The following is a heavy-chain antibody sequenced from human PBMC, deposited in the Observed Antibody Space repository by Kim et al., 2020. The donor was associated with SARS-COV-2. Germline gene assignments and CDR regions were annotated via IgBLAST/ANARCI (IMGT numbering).Heavy chain of an antibody. CDR1: GFTFSSYA. CDR3: AKNNGLPSFFGGQAAAGYFDY. Sequence: GGSLRLSCAASGFTFSSYAMSWVRQAPGKGLEWVSAISGSGGSTYYADSVKGRFTISRDNSKNTLYLQMNSLRAEDTAVYYCAKNNGLPSFFGGQAAAGYFDYWGQGTLVTVSS. CDR2: ISGSGGST. V-gene: IGHV3-23*01. J-gene: IGHJ4*02. D-gene: IGHD6-13*01.